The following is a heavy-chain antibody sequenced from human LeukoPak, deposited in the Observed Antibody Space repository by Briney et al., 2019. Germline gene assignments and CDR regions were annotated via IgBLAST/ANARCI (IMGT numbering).Heavy chain of an antibody. D-gene: IGHD4-17*01. CDR3: ARGAYVGLRGSFEP. CDR1: VGTFSNYA. Sequence: SVKVSCQASVGTFSNYAISWVRQAPGRGLEWVGGILPITATSNYAQKFQARASYTADESTTTRYRELSSLRSEDTAVNSGARGAYVGLRGSFEPCGHRTLGT. CDR2: ILPITATS. V-gene: IGHV1-69*13. J-gene: IGHJ5*02.